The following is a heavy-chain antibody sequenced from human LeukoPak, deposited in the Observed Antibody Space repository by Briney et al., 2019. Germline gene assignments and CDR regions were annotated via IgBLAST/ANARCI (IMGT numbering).Heavy chain of an antibody. V-gene: IGHV3-23*01. Sequence: GGSLRLSCAASGFTFSSYAMSWVRQAPGKGLEWVSAISGSGGSTYYADSVKGRFTISRDNSKNTLYLQMNSLRAEDTAAYYCAKDRSSFVHADAFDIWGQGTMVTVSS. D-gene: IGHD6-6*01. J-gene: IGHJ3*02. CDR3: AKDRSSFVHADAFDI. CDR2: ISGSGGST. CDR1: GFTFSSYA.